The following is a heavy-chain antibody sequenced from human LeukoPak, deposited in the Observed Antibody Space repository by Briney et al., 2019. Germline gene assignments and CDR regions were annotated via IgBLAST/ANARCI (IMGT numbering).Heavy chain of an antibody. D-gene: IGHD6-19*01. Sequence: SETLSLTCTVSGASISSYYWSWVRQPPGKGLEWLGYIYYSGRTNYNPPLKSRVTISVDTSKNQFSLKLSSVTAADTAVYYCARVSQWLVIDYWGQGTLVTVSS. J-gene: IGHJ4*02. CDR3: ARVSQWLVIDY. CDR2: IYYSGRT. V-gene: IGHV4-59*01. CDR1: GASISSYY.